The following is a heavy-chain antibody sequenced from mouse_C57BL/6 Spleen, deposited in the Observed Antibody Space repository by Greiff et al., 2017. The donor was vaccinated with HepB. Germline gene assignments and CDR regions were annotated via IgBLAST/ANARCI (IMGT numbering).Heavy chain of an antibody. CDR2: INPNNGGT. CDR3: ARQPGSSPEYFDV. V-gene: IGHV1-18*01. J-gene: IGHJ1*03. CDR1: GYTFTDYN. D-gene: IGHD1-1*01. Sequence: EVQLQQSGPELVKPGASVKIPCKASGYTFTDYNMDWVKQSHGKSLEWIGDINPNNGGTIYNQKFKGKATLTVDKSSSTAYMELRSLTSEDTAVYYCARQPGSSPEYFDVWGTGTTVTVSS.